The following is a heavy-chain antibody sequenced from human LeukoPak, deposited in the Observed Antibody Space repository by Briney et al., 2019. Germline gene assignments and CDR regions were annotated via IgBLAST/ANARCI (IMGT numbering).Heavy chain of an antibody. Sequence: PSETLSLTCTVSGGFISSGDHYWSWVRQPPGKGLEWIGYIYYSGITYHNPSLKSRLTISVDTSKNQFSLKLSSVTAADTAVYFCARVPAVSSSNFDYWGQGTLVTVSS. CDR3: ARVPAVSSSNFDY. CDR2: IYYSGIT. CDR1: GGFISSGDHY. D-gene: IGHD2-2*01. V-gene: IGHV4-30-4*01. J-gene: IGHJ4*02.